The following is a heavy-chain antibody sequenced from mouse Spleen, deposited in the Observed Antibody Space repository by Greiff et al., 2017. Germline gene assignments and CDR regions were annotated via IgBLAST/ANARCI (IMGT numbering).Heavy chain of an antibody. CDR1: GFTFSSYA. CDR2: ISSGGSYT. V-gene: IGHV5-9-3*01. D-gene: IGHD1-1*01. Sequence: EVHLVESGGGLVKPGGSLKLSCAASGFTFSSYAMSWVRQTPEKRLEWVATISSGGSYTYYPDSVKGRFTISRDNAKNTLYLQMSSLRSEDTAMYYCARPAITTVVRAYYFDYWGQGTTLTVSS. J-gene: IGHJ2*01. CDR3: ARPAITTVVRAYYFDY.